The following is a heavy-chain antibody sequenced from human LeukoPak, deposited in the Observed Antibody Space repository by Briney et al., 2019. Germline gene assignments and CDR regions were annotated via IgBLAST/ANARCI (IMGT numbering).Heavy chain of an antibody. J-gene: IGHJ4*02. CDR3: ARGEWDLQFDY. Sequence: AVTLSLTCTVSGGSISGYYWSWIRQPPGKGLEWIGYILYSGSTNYIPSLKSRVTISVDTSKDQLSLKLSSVTAADTAVYYCARGEWDLQFDYWGQGTLVTV. CDR2: ILYSGST. D-gene: IGHD1-26*01. V-gene: IGHV4-59*07. CDR1: GGSISGYY.